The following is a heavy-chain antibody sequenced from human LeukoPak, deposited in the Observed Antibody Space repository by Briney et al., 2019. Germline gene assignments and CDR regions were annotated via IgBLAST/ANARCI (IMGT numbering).Heavy chain of an antibody. V-gene: IGHV3-23*01. CDR1: GFTFSSYA. CDR3: AKTESDYYDSSGYYYSHFDY. CDR2: ISGSGGST. J-gene: IGHJ4*02. D-gene: IGHD3-22*01. Sequence: PGGSLRLSCAASGFTFSSYAMSWVRQAPGKGLEWVSAISGSGGSTYYADSVKGRFTISRDNSKNTLYLQMNSLRAEDTAVYYCAKTESDYYDSSGYYYSHFDYWGQGTLVTVSS.